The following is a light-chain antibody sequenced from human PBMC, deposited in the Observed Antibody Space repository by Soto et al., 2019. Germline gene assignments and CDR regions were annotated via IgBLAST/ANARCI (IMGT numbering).Light chain of an antibody. J-gene: IGKJ3*01. Sequence: EIVLTQSPGTLSLSPGESATLSCRASQSVSNFLAWYQQKPGQSPRLLIYDASDRATGIPTRFSGSGSGTDFPLTISSLEPDDFAVYYCQARSNWPSFGPGTKVDI. CDR3: QARSNWPS. V-gene: IGKV3-11*01. CDR2: DAS. CDR1: QSVSNF.